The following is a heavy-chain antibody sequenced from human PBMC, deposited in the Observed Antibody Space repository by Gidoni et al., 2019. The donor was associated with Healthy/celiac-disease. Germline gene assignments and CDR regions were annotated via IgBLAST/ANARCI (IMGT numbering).Heavy chain of an antibody. V-gene: IGHV1-69*06. J-gene: IGHJ6*03. CDR1: GGTFSSYA. D-gene: IGHD6-6*01. Sequence: QVQLVQSGAEVKKPGSSVKVSCKASGGTFSSYAISWGRQAPGQGLWWMGGIIPIFGTANYAQKFQGRGTITADKSTSTAYMELSSLRSEDTAVYYCARSGEGAARIRYYYYYMDVWGKGTTVTVSS. CDR2: IIPIFGTA. CDR3: ARSGEGAARIRYYYYYMDV.